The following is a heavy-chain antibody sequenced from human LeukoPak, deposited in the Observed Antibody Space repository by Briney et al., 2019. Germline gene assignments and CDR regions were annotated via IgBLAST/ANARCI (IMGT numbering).Heavy chain of an antibody. CDR1: GYTLTELS. CDR3: ATDPSQTYYGSGSYYTDY. V-gene: IGHV1-24*01. D-gene: IGHD3-10*01. J-gene: IGHJ4*02. CDR2: FDPEDGET. Sequence: ASVKVSCKVSGYTLTELSMHWVRQAPGKGLEWMGGFDPEDGETIYAQKFQGRVTMTEDTSTDTAYTELSSLRSEDTAVYYCATDPSQTYYGSGSYYTDYWGQGTLVTVSS.